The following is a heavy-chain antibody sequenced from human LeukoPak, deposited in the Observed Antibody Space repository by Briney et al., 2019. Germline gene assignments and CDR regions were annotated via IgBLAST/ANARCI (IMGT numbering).Heavy chain of an antibody. D-gene: IGHD1-26*01. CDR1: GGSISSYY. J-gene: IGHJ5*02. Sequence: PSETLSLTCTVSGGSISSYYWSWIRQPPGKGLEWIGYIYYSGSTNYNPSLKSRVTISVDTSKNQFSLKLSSVTAADTAVYYCARETYYNWFDPWGQGTLVTVSS. V-gene: IGHV4-59*01. CDR3: ARETYYNWFDP. CDR2: IYYSGST.